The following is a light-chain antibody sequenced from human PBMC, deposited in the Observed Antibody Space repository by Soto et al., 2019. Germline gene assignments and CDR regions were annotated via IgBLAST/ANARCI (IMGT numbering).Light chain of an antibody. J-gene: IGLJ1*01. CDR3: SSYTSRSTFV. V-gene: IGLV2-14*01. CDR2: DVS. Sequence: QSALTQPASVSGSPGQSITISCTGSSSDVGGYNYVSWYQQHPGKAPKLMNYDVSNRPSGVSNRFSGSKSGNTASLTIFGLQAEDEAVFYCSSYTSRSTFVFGSGTKVTVL. CDR1: SSDVGGYNY.